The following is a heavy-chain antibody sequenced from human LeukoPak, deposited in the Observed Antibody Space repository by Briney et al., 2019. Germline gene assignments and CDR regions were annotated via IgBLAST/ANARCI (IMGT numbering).Heavy chain of an antibody. CDR1: GFTFSSYG. CDR2: IWYDGSNK. CDR3: ARDQTGFCSGSSCLGSTFDY. D-gene: IGHD2-15*01. V-gene: IGHV3-33*01. J-gene: IGHJ4*02. Sequence: GGSLRLSCAASGFTFSSYGMHWVRQAPGKGLEWVAVIWYDGSNKHYADSVKGRFTISRDNSKNTLYLQMNSLRAEGTAVYYCARDQTGFCSGSSCLGSTFDYWGQGTLVTVSS.